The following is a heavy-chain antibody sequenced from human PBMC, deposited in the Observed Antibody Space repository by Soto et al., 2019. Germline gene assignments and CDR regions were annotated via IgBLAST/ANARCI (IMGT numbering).Heavy chain of an antibody. D-gene: IGHD3-22*01. CDR2: TRNKANSYTT. Sequence: EVQLVESGGGLVQPGGSLRLSCAASGFTFSDHYMDWVRQAPGKGLEWVGRTRNKANSYTTEYAASVKGRFTISRDDSKNSLYLQMNSLKTEDTAVYYCARVEDSSGYYLDYWGQGTLVTVSS. J-gene: IGHJ4*02. V-gene: IGHV3-72*01. CDR1: GFTFSDHY. CDR3: ARVEDSSGYYLDY.